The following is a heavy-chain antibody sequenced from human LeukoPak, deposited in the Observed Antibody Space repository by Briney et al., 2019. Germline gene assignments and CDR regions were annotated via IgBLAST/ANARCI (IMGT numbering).Heavy chain of an antibody. V-gene: IGHV5-51*01. D-gene: IGHD2-2*02. CDR2: IYPDDSDA. J-gene: IGHJ1*01. CDR1: GCSFTTYW. Sequence: PGESLKISCKGSGCSFTTYWIAWVRQMPGKGLEWMGIIYPDDSDARYSPAFQGQVTISADKSIRTAYLQWSSLKASDTAMYYCARPARYCSSTSCYTKVGYFQHWGQGTLVTVSS. CDR3: ARPARYCSSTSCYTKVGYFQH.